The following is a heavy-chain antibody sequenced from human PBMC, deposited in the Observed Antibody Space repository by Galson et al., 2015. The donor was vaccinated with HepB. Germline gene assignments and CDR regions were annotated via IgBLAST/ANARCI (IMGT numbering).Heavy chain of an antibody. J-gene: IGHJ5*02. D-gene: IGHD3-22*01. CDR1: GGSISSYY. CDR3: ARGPIYDSSGYCYGWFDP. V-gene: IGHV4-59*01. CDR2: IYYSGST. Sequence: SETLSLTCTVSGGSISSYYWSWIRQPPGKGLEWIGYIYYSGSTNYNPSLKSRVTISVDTSKNQFSLKLSSVTAADTAVYYCARGPIYDSSGYCYGWFDPWGQGTLVTVSS.